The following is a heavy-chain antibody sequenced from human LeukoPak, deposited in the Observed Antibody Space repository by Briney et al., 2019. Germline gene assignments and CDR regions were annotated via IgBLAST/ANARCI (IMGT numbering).Heavy chain of an antibody. CDR1: GFTFSSYG. CDR3: ASGYSSDYGGNTY. CDR2: ISYDGSNK. D-gene: IGHD4-23*01. V-gene: IGHV3-30*03. J-gene: IGHJ4*02. Sequence: GGSLRLSCAASGFTFSSYGMHWVRQAPGKGLEWVAVISYDGSNKYYADSVKGRFTISRDNAKNTLYLQMNSLRAEDTAVYFCASGYSSDYGGNTYWGRGTLVTVSS.